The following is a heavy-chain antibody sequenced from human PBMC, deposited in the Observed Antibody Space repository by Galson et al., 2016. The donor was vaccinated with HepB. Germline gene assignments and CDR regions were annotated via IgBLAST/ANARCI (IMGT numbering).Heavy chain of an antibody. V-gene: IGHV3-9*01. CDR2: ISTNSGRK. D-gene: IGHD3-3*02. CDR3: AKEMSDVLAFLEGLQSGDLGAFNI. Sequence: SLRLSCAASGFTFGDYAMHWVRQGPGKGLEWVSGISTNSGRKGYAASVKGRFTICRDNARNSLYLQMNSLRKEDTALYYCAKEMSDVLAFLEGLQSGDLGAFNIWGQGTVVTVSS. J-gene: IGHJ3*02. CDR1: GFTFGDYA.